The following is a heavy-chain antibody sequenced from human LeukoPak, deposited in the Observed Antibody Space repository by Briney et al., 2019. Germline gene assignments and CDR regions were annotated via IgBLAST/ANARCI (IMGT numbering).Heavy chain of an antibody. Sequence: ASVKVSCKVSGYTLTELSMHWVRQAPGKGLEWMGGFDPEDGETIYAQKFQSRVTMTEDTSTDTAYMELSSLRAEDTAVYYCATGPTYYYGSGSGFDYWGQGTLVTVSS. CDR1: GYTLTELS. CDR2: FDPEDGET. V-gene: IGHV1-24*01. D-gene: IGHD3-10*01. CDR3: ATGPTYYYGSGSGFDY. J-gene: IGHJ4*02.